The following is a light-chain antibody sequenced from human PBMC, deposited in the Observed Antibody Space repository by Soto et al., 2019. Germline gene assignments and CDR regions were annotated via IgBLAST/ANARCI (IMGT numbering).Light chain of an antibody. V-gene: IGKV3-20*01. J-gene: IGKJ2*01. CDR1: QSVSSIY. Sequence: EIVLTQSPGTLSLSPGERATLSCRASQSVSSIYTAWYQQKPGQAPRLVIYGASIRATGIPDRFSGSGSGTDFTLTISRLEPEDFAVYYCQQYGNSLYTFGQGTKLEIK. CDR3: QQYGNSLYT. CDR2: GAS.